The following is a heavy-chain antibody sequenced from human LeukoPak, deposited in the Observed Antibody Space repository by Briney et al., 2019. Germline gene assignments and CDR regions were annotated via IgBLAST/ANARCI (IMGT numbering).Heavy chain of an antibody. J-gene: IGHJ4*02. Sequence: PGGSLRLSCAASGFTVSSNYMSWVRQAPGRGPEWVSVIYTVGNTYYAEPVKGRFTISRDNSKNTLYLQMNSLRAEDTAVYYCARGYSYGYFDYWGQGTLVTVSS. V-gene: IGHV3-53*01. CDR2: IYTVGNT. CDR3: ARGYSYGYFDY. CDR1: GFTVSSNY. D-gene: IGHD5-18*01.